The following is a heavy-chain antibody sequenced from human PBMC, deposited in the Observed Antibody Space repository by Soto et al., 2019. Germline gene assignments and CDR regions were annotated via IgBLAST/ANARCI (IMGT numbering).Heavy chain of an antibody. D-gene: IGHD2-2*03. CDR1: GFILGRNS. J-gene: IGHJ6*02. CDR3: ARPHLDRPTFYGMDV. V-gene: IGHV3-48*02. Sequence: EEQLVESGGGLVQAGGSLRLSCAASGFILGRNSMMWVRQAPGKGLEWVAYITSSSTTMNYADSVKGRFTISRDNANNALYLQMNRLIDQHTAVYYCARPHLDRPTFYGMDVWGQGTTVTV. CDR2: ITSSSTTM.